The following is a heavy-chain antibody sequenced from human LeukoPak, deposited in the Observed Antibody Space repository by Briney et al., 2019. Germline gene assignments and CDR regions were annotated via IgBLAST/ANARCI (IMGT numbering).Heavy chain of an antibody. CDR2: IYSDGRT. D-gene: IGHD6-19*01. V-gene: IGHV3-53*01. CDR1: GVTVSSAY. Sequence: GGSLRLSCAASGVTVSSAYMSWVRQAPGKGPEWVSIIYSDGRTYYAESVKGRFIISRDNSNNTLDLQMNSLTVEDTAVYFCARESQYSSGWYYFDSWGQGTLVTVSS. J-gene: IGHJ4*02. CDR3: ARESQYSSGWYYFDS.